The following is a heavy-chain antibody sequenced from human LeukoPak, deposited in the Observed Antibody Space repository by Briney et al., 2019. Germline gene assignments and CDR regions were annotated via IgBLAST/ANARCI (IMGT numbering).Heavy chain of an antibody. Sequence: GGSLRLSCAASGFTFSSYEMNWVRQAPGKGLEWGSYISSSGSTIYYADSVKGRFTISRDNAKNSLYLQMNSLRAEDTAVYYCAELGITMIGGVWGRGTTVTISS. D-gene: IGHD3-10*02. CDR2: ISSSGSTI. V-gene: IGHV3-48*03. CDR3: AELGITMIGGV. J-gene: IGHJ6*04. CDR1: GFTFSSYE.